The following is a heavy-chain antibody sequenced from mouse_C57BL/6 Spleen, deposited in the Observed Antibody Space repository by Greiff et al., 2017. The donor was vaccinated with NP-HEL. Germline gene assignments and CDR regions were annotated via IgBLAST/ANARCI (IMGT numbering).Heavy chain of an antibody. V-gene: IGHV1-53*01. J-gene: IGHJ2*01. Sequence: VQLQQSGTELVKPGASVKLSCKASGYTFTSYWMHWVKQRPGQGLEWIGNINPSNGGTNYNEKFKSKATLTVDNSSSTAYMQLSSLTSEDSAVYYCATLRAYYSNYGTSWGQGTTLTVSS. CDR1: GYTFTSYW. CDR2: INPSNGGT. CDR3: ATLRAYYSNYGTS. D-gene: IGHD2-5*01.